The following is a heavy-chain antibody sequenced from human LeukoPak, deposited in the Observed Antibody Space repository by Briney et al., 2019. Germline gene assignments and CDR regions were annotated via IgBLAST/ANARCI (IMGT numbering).Heavy chain of an antibody. D-gene: IGHD1-1*01. J-gene: IGHJ4*02. CDR3: ARDVSAVGGLERPATLGY. CDR2: INSDGSST. CDR1: GFTFDDYA. V-gene: IGHV3-74*01. Sequence: AGGSLRLSCAASGFTFDDYAMHWVRQAPGKGLEWVSGINSDGSSTNYADSVKGRFTISRDNAKNTLYLQMNSLRAEDTAVYYCARDVSAVGGLERPATLGYWGQGTLVTVSS.